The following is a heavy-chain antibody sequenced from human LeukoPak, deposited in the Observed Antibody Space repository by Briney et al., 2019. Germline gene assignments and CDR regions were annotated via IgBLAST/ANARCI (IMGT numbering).Heavy chain of an antibody. CDR1: GYTFTGYY. D-gene: IGHD2-2*01. J-gene: IGHJ4*02. CDR2: INPNSGGT. Sequence: ASVKVSCKASGYTFTGYYMHWVRQAPGQGLEWMGWINPNSGGTNYAQKFQGRVTMTRDTSISTAYMELSRLRSDDTAVYYCAKVVVPAAILYSYGYYFDYWGQGTLVTVPS. CDR3: AKVVVPAAILYSYGYYFDY. V-gene: IGHV1-2*02.